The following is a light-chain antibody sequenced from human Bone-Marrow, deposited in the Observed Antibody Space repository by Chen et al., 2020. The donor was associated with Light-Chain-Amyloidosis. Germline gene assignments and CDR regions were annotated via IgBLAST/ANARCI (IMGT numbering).Light chain of an antibody. CDR2: DDS. V-gene: IGLV3-21*02. Sequence: SYVLTQPSSVSVAPGQTATIACGGNNIGSTSVHWYQQTPGQAPLLGVYDDSDRPSGNPERVSGTNSGNTATLTVSRVEAGDEADYYCQVWDRSSERPVFGGGTKLTVL. CDR1: NIGSTS. J-gene: IGLJ3*02. CDR3: QVWDRSSERPV.